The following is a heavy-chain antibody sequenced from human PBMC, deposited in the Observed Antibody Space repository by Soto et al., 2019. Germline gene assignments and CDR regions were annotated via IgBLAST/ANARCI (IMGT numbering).Heavy chain of an antibody. CDR2: INHNGST. CDR3: ARRPRGDILTGYYRCGGCYYFDY. V-gene: IGHV4-39*07. Sequence: PSETLSLTCTVSGGSISSSSYYWGWIRQPPGKGLEWIGEINHNGSTNYNPSPKSRVTISVDTSKNQFSLKLSSVTAADTAVYYCARRPRGDILTGYYRCGGCYYFDYWGQGTLVTVSS. D-gene: IGHD3-9*01. CDR1: GGSISSSSYY. J-gene: IGHJ4*02.